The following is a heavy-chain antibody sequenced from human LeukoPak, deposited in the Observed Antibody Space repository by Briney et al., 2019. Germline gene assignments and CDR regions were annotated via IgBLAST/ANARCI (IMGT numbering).Heavy chain of an antibody. CDR1: GFTVSNSF. Sequence: GGSLRLSCAASGFTVSNSFMTWVRQAPGKGLEWASVIYGGGDTYYTDSVKGRFTTSRDNSKNTLFLQMNSLRADDTAVYYCAKTGGPWDWGQGTLVTVSS. CDR2: IYGGGDT. J-gene: IGHJ4*02. D-gene: IGHD7-27*01. CDR3: AKTGGPWD. V-gene: IGHV3-53*01.